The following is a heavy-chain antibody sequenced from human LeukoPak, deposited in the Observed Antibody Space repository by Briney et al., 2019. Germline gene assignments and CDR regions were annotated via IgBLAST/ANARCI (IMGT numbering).Heavy chain of an antibody. D-gene: IGHD3-10*01. Sequence: GGSLRLSCAASGFTFSTYMNWVRQAPGKGLEWVSSISSSSIYIYYADSVKGRFTISRDNAKNTLYLQMNSLRAEDTAVYYCARDRGFRAHGVCFDYWGQGTLVTVSS. CDR2: ISSSSIYI. CDR3: ARDRGFRAHGVCFDY. J-gene: IGHJ4*02. V-gene: IGHV3-21*01. CDR1: GFTFSTY.